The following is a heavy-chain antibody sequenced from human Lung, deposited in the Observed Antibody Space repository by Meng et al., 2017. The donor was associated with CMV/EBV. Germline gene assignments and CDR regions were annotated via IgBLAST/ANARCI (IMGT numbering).Heavy chain of an antibody. D-gene: IGHD3-16*01. CDR2: IYYSGNT. CDR1: GYSISSPYY. Sequence: SETLSLTCTVSGYSISSPYYWGWIRQPPGMGLEWIGSIYYSGNTYYNPSLKSRVTISVDTSKNQFSLKLSSVTAADTAVYYCARDRRGSYVTVWGYWGQGTLVTVSS. CDR3: ARDRRGSYVTVWGY. V-gene: IGHV4-38-2*02. J-gene: IGHJ4*02.